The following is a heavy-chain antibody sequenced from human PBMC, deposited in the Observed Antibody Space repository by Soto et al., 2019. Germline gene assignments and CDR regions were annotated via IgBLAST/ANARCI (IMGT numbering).Heavy chain of an antibody. J-gene: IGHJ5*02. CDR1: GYTLTELS. V-gene: IGHV1-24*01. CDR2: FDPEDGET. Sequence: ASVKVSCKVSGYTLTELSMHWVRQAPGKGLEWMGGFDPEDGETIYAQKFQGRVTMTEDTSTDTAYMELSSLRSEDTAVYYCATVPSSIAARGWFDPWGQGTLVTVSS. D-gene: IGHD6-6*01. CDR3: ATVPSSIAARGWFDP.